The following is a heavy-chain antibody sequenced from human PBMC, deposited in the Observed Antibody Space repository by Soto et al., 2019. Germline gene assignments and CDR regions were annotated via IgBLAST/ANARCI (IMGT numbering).Heavy chain of an antibody. Sequence: EVQLVESGGGLVQPGGSLRLSCAASGFTVSSYWMHWVRQTPGKGLVWVSRIESDGSNTNYADAVKGRFTISRDNAKNTLYLQMDSLRAEDTALYYCARAMWATRNGLDIWGQGTMVTVSA. J-gene: IGHJ3*02. CDR3: ARAMWATRNGLDI. CDR2: IESDGSNT. CDR1: GFTVSSYW. V-gene: IGHV3-74*01. D-gene: IGHD1-1*01.